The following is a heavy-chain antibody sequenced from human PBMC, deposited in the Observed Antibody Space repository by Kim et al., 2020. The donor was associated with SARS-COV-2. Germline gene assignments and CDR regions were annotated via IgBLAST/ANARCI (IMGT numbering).Heavy chain of an antibody. Sequence: SVKRRFTIYRDNAKNPLYLQMNSLRAEDTAVYYCARGSIAAAVPSYGMDVWGQGTTVTVSS. CDR3: ARGSIAAAVPSYGMDV. D-gene: IGHD6-13*01. V-gene: IGHV3-53*01. J-gene: IGHJ6*02.